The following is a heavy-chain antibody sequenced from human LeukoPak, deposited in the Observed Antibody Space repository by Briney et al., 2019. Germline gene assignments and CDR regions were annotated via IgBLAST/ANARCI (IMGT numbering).Heavy chain of an antibody. V-gene: IGHV1-18*01. CDR3: ARDLRVDYGDYVVPGY. D-gene: IGHD4-17*01. J-gene: IGHJ4*02. Sequence: GASVKVSCKASGYTFTSYGISWVRQAPGQGLEWMGWISAYNGNTNYAQKLQGRVTMTTDTSTSTAYMELRSLRSDDTAVYYCARDLRVDYGDYVVPGYWGQGTLVTVSS. CDR1: GYTFTSYG. CDR2: ISAYNGNT.